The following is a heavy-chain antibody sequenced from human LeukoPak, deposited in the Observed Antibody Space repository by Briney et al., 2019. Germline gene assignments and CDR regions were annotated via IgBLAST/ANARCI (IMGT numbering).Heavy chain of an antibody. CDR3: ARGRGVTTKYYFDY. Sequence: SETLSLTCAVYGGSFSGYYWSWIRQAPGKGLEWIGEINHSGSTNYNPSLKSRVTISVDTSKNQFSLKLSSVTAADTAVYYCARGRGVTTKYYFDYWGQGTLVTVSS. CDR1: GGSFSGYY. CDR2: INHSGST. J-gene: IGHJ4*02. V-gene: IGHV4-34*01. D-gene: IGHD4-17*01.